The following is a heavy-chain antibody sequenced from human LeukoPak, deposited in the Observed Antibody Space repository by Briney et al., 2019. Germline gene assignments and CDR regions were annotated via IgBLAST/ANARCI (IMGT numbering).Heavy chain of an antibody. CDR2: ISAYNGNT. Sequence: ASVKVSCKASGGTFSSYAISWVRQAPGQGLEWMGWISAYNGNTNYAQKLQGRVTMTTDTSTSTAYMELRSLRSDDTAVYYCATSHYYGSGSYNTDYWGQGTLVTVSS. V-gene: IGHV1-18*01. D-gene: IGHD3-10*01. J-gene: IGHJ4*02. CDR1: GGTFSSYA. CDR3: ATSHYYGSGSYNTDY.